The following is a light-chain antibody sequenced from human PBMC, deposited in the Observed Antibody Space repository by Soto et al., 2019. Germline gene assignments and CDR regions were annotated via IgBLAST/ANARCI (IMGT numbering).Light chain of an antibody. CDR1: SSDVGGYNF. CDR2: NVS. J-gene: IGLJ1*01. CDR3: SSYTSSITLLYV. Sequence: QSVLTQPASVSGSPGQSITISCTGTSSDVGGYNFVSWYQQHPGKAPKLMIYNVSNRPSGVSNRFSGSKSGNTASLNISGLQAEDEADYYCSSYTSSITLLYVFGTGTKLTVL. V-gene: IGLV2-14*03.